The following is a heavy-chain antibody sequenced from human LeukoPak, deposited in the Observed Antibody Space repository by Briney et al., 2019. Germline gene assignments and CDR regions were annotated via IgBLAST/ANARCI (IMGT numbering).Heavy chain of an antibody. CDR1: GYTFTSYG. CDR2: IGAYNGNT. Sequence: ASVKVSCKASGYTFTSYGISWVRQAPGQGLEWMGWIGAYNGNTNYAQKLQGRVTMTTDTSTSTAYMELRSLRSDDTAVYYCARGGYCSSTSCYNAFDIWGQGTMVTVSS. J-gene: IGHJ3*02. D-gene: IGHD2-2*02. V-gene: IGHV1-18*01. CDR3: ARGGYCSSTSCYNAFDI.